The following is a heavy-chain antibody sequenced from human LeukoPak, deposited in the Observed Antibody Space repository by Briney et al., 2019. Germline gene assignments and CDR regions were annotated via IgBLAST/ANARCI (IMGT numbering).Heavy chain of an antibody. CDR3: ATSGNYYGSGVEYYFDY. CDR1: GYTLTELS. D-gene: IGHD3-10*01. V-gene: IGHV1-24*01. CDR2: FDPEDGET. Sequence: ASVKVSRKVSGYTLTELSMHWVRQAPGKGLEWMGGFDPEDGETIYAQKFQGRVTMTEDTSTDTAYMELSSLRSEDTAVYYCATSGNYYGSGVEYYFDYWGQGTLVTVSS. J-gene: IGHJ4*02.